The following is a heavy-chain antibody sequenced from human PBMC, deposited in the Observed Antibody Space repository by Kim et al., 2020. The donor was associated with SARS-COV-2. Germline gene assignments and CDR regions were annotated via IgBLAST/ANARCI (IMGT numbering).Heavy chain of an antibody. V-gene: IGHV1-69*04. J-gene: IGHJ3*02. CDR2: IIPILGIA. CDR3: AIPATSKGHYCSGGSCYSGGAFDI. D-gene: IGHD2-15*01. CDR1: GGTFSSYA. Sequence: SVKVSCKASGGTFSSYAISWVRQAPGQGLEWMGRIIPILGIANYAQKFKGRVTITADKSTSTAYMELSSLRSEDTAVYYCAIPATSKGHYCSGGSCYSGGAFDIWGQGTMVTVSS.